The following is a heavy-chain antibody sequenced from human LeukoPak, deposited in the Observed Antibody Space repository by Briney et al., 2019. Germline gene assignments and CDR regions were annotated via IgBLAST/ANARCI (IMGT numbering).Heavy chain of an antibody. CDR2: IIPILGIA. J-gene: IGHJ4*02. CDR3: ARDIGADSYGFFDY. V-gene: IGHV1-69*04. CDR1: GGTFSSYA. Sequence: GASVKVSCKASGGTFSSYAISWVRQAPGQGLEWMGRIIPILGIANYAQKFQGRVTITADKSTSTAYMELSSLRSEDTAVYYCARDIGADSYGFFDYWGQGTLVTVSS. D-gene: IGHD5-18*01.